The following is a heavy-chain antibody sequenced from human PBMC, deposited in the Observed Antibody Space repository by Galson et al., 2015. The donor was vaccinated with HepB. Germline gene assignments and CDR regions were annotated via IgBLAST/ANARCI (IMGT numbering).Heavy chain of an antibody. D-gene: IGHD3-10*01. Sequence: SVKVSCKASGYSFTNSGIGWVRQAPGQGLEWMGWISTYNGNTDFAQKFQGRLTMARDTSTSTAYMELRSLRSDDTAVYYCARVPLMVQGYFDYWGQGALVTVSS. CDR3: ARVPLMVQGYFDY. CDR2: ISTYNGNT. J-gene: IGHJ4*02. CDR1: GYSFTNSG. V-gene: IGHV1-18*01.